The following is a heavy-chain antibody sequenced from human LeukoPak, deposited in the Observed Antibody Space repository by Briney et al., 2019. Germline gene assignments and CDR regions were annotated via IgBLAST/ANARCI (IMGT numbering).Heavy chain of an antibody. CDR3: ARGYSSGWYGEA. J-gene: IGHJ5*02. V-gene: IGHV4-59*12. CDR1: GGSISSYY. D-gene: IGHD6-19*01. CDR2: IYYSGST. Sequence: SETLSLTCTVSGGSISSYYWSWIRQPPGKGLEWIGYIYYSGSTNYNPSLKSRVTISVDTSKNQFSPKLSSVTAADTAVYYCARGYSSGWYGEAWGQGTLVTVSS.